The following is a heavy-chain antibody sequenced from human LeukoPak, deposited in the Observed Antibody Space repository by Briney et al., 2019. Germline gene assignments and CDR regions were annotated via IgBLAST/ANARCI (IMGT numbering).Heavy chain of an antibody. CDR1: GGSISSSSYY. CDR2: IYYSGST. CDR3: ARRANSGFDAFDI. J-gene: IGHJ3*02. Sequence: NPSETLSLTCTVSGGSISSSSYYWGWIRQPPGKGLEWIGYIYYSGSTNYNPSPKSRVTISVDTSKNQFSLKLSSVTAADTAVYYCARRANSGFDAFDIWGQGTMVTVSS. V-gene: IGHV4-61*05. D-gene: IGHD3-22*01.